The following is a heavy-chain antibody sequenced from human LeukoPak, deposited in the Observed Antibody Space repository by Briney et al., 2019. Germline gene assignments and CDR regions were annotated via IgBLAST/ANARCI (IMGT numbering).Heavy chain of an antibody. CDR1: GFTFSSYG. CDR3: ARAYGGLIDY. V-gene: IGHV3-30*19. CDR2: ISFDGRDK. D-gene: IGHD3-16*01. J-gene: IGHJ4*02. Sequence: PGGSLRLSCAASGFTFSSYGMLWVRQAPGKGLEWVALISFDGRDKQYADSVKGRFTISKDNSKNTLYLQMNSLSGDDTSMYFCARAYGGLIDYWGQGTLVTVSS.